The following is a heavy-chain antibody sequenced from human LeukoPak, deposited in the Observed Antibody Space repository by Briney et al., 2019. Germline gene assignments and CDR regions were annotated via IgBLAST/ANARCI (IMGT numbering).Heavy chain of an antibody. CDR2: ISGSGAST. V-gene: IGHV3-23*01. J-gene: IGHJ4*02. D-gene: IGHD3-22*01. Sequence: GGSLRLSCAASGFTFSSYAMSWVRQAPGKGLEWVSDISGSGASTYYADSVKGRFTISRDNSKNTLYLQMNSLRAEDTAVYYCAKERRATMIVVVITPVYDYWGQGTLVTVSS. CDR3: AKERRATMIVVVITPVYDY. CDR1: GFTFSSYA.